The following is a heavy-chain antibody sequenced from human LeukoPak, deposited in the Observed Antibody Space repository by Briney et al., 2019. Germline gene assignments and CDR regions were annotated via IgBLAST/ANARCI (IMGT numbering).Heavy chain of an antibody. V-gene: IGHV3-74*01. D-gene: IGHD2-2*01. CDR1: GFTFSTYW. J-gene: IGHJ4*02. CDR2: INSDGSTT. Sequence: PGGSLRLSCAASGFTFSTYWIHWVRQAPGKGLVWVSCINSDGSTTRYADSVKGRFAISRDNAKNTLYLQMNSLRAEDTAVYYCARVGRCSSTSCYAFGYWGQGTLVTVSS. CDR3: ARVGRCSSTSCYAFGY.